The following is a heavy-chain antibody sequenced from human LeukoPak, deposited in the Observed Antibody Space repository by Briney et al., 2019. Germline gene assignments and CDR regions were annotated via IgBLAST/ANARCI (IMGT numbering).Heavy chain of an antibody. CDR2: INQDGTDK. Sequence: GGSLRLSCAASGLTFSNAWMSWVRQAPGKGLEWVANINQDGTDKYYVDSVKGRFTISRDNAKNSLYLQMNSLRAEDTAVYYCAREIVGTHKSRFDPWGQGTLVTVSS. CDR3: AREIVGTHKSRFDP. J-gene: IGHJ5*02. D-gene: IGHD1-26*01. CDR1: GLTFSNAW. V-gene: IGHV3-7*03.